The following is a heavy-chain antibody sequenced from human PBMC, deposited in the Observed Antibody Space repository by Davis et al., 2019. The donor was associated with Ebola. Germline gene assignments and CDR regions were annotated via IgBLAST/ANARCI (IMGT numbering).Heavy chain of an antibody. Sequence: GESLKISCAASGFTFSSYEMNWVRQAPGKGLEWVSYISSSGSTIYYADSVKGRFTISRDDSKNTAYLQMNSLKTEDTAVYYCTTRDSSSHSADYWGQGTLVTVSS. D-gene: IGHD6-13*01. CDR1: GFTFSSYE. CDR2: ISSSGSTI. CDR3: TTRDSSSHSADY. J-gene: IGHJ4*02. V-gene: IGHV3-48*03.